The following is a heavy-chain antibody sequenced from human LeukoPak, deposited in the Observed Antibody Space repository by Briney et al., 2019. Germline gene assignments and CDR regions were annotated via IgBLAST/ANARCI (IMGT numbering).Heavy chain of an antibody. V-gene: IGHV1-2*02. D-gene: IGHD5-18*01. CDR1: GYTFTGYY. CDR3: ARVDTAMSSYGMDV. CDR2: INPNSGGT. J-gene: IGHJ6*02. Sequence: ASVKVSCKASGYTFTGYYMHWVRQAPGQGLEWMGWINPNSGGTNYAQKFQGRVTMTRDTSISTAYMELSRLRSDDTAVYYCARVDTAMSSYGMDVWGQGTTVTVSS.